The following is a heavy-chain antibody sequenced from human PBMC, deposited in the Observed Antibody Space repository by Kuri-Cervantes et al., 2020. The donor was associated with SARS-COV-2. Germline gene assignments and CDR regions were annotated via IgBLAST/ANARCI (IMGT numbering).Heavy chain of an antibody. CDR1: GGSISSSSYY. J-gene: IGHJ4*02. CDR3: AKDHVQTTSGPHGY. V-gene: IGHV4-39*02. D-gene: IGHD3-16*01. Sequence: ESLKISCTVSGGSISSSSYYWGWIRQPPGKGLEWIGSIYYSGSTYYNPPLKSRVTISVDTSKNQFSLKLSSVTAADTAVYYCAKDHVQTTSGPHGYWGQGTLVTVSS. CDR2: IYYSGST.